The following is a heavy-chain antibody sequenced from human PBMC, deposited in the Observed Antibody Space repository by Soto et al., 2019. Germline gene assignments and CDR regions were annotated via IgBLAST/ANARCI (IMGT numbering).Heavy chain of an antibody. J-gene: IGHJ4*02. Sequence: SGGSLRLSCAASGFTFSSYGMHWVRQAPGKGLEWVAVIWYDGSNKYYADSVKGRFTISRDNSKNTLYLQMNSLRAEDTAVYYCARDDNMVREVMNNWGQGTLVTGSS. CDR2: IWYDGSNK. V-gene: IGHV3-33*01. CDR3: ARDDNMVREVMNN. CDR1: GFTFSSYG. D-gene: IGHD3-10*01.